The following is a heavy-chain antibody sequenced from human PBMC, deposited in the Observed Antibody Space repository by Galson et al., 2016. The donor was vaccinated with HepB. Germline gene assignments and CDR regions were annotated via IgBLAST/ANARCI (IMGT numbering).Heavy chain of an antibody. D-gene: IGHD3-10*01. Sequence: SLRLSCAASGFTFSRFWMHWVRQAPGKGLMWVSRINTDGSITTYADSVRGRFTISRDNAKNTLYLQMNSLRAEDTAVYYCASFTSVSGHVPWGQGTLVTVSS. CDR1: GFTFSRFW. V-gene: IGHV3-74*01. J-gene: IGHJ5*02. CDR2: INTDGSIT. CDR3: ASFTSVSGHVP.